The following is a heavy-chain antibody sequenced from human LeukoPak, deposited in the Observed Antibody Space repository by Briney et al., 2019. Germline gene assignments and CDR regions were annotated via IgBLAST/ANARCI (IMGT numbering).Heavy chain of an antibody. J-gene: IGHJ4*02. CDR1: GFTLSSHY. D-gene: IGHD2-21*02. Sequence: PGGSLRLSCAASGFTLSSHYMSWVRQAPGKGLEWVSVIHSGGGTYYADSVKGRFTISRDNSKNTVYLQMSTLRAEDTAVYYCATETDDYWGQGTLVTVSS. V-gene: IGHV3-66*01. CDR2: IHSGGGT. CDR3: ATETDDY.